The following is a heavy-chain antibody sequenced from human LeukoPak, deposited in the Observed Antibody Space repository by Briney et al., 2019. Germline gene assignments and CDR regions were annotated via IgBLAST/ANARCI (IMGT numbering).Heavy chain of an antibody. Sequence: GGSLRLSCAASGFTFSTYSMNWVRQAPGKGLEWISYIKSSDTTRYSADSVRGRFTVYRDNAKNSLSLQMDSLRDEDTAVYYCTRDRDIFDIWGQGTMVTVSS. D-gene: IGHD3-10*01. J-gene: IGHJ3*02. CDR1: GFTFSTYS. V-gene: IGHV3-48*02. CDR2: IKSSDTTR. CDR3: TRDRDIFDI.